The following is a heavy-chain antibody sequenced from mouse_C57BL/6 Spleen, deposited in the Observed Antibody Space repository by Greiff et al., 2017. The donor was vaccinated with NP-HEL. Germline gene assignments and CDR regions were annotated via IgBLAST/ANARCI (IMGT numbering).Heavy chain of an antibody. CDR3: SKNYYYGSVYAMGY. CDR2: IWRGGST. CDR1: GFSLTSYG. D-gene: IGHD1-1*01. V-gene: IGHV2-5*01. Sequence: QVQLKQSGPGLVQPSQSLSITCTVSGFSLTSYGVHWVRQSPGKGLEWLGVIWRGGSTDYNAAFMSRLSITKDNSKSQVFFKMNSLKADDTAIYYCSKNYYYGSVYAMGYWGQGASVTVSS. J-gene: IGHJ4*01.